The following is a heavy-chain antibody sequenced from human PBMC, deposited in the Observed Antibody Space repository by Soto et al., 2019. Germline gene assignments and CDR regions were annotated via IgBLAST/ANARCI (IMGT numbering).Heavy chain of an antibody. D-gene: IGHD3-22*01. CDR1: GFTFSSYA. CDR2: ISGSGGST. CDR3: ASLRITMIVVPYYYGMDV. Sequence: GGSLRLSCAASGFTFSSYAMSWVRQAPWKGLEWVSAISGSGGSTYYADSVKGRFTISRDNSKNTLYLQMNSLRAEDTAVYYCASLRITMIVVPYYYGMDVWGQGTTVTVSS. J-gene: IGHJ6*01. V-gene: IGHV3-23*01.